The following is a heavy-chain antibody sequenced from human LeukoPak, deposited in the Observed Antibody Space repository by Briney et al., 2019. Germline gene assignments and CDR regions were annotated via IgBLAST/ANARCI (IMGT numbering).Heavy chain of an antibody. CDR3: ARDGHDILTGYPPLGAFDI. J-gene: IGHJ3*02. CDR1: GYSISSGYY. Sequence: PSETLSLTCTVSGYSISSGYYWGWIRQPPGKGLEWIGFIYHSGSTYYNPSLKSRVTISVDTSKNQFSLKLSSVTAADTAVYYCARDGHDILTGYPPLGAFDIWGQGTMVTVSS. V-gene: IGHV4-38-2*02. CDR2: IYHSGST. D-gene: IGHD3-9*01.